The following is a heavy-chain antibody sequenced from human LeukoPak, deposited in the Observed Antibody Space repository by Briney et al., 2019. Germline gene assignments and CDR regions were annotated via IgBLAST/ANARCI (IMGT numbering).Heavy chain of an antibody. J-gene: IGHJ4*02. Sequence: ASVEVSCKASGYTFTSYGISWVRQAPGQGLEWMGWISGYNGNTNYAQKFQGRVTMTRDTSISTAYMELSRLRSDDTAVYYCARSRGGSGSYYSLDYWGQGTLVTVSS. CDR1: GYTFTSYG. V-gene: IGHV1-18*01. CDR2: ISGYNGNT. D-gene: IGHD3-10*01. CDR3: ARSRGGSGSYYSLDY.